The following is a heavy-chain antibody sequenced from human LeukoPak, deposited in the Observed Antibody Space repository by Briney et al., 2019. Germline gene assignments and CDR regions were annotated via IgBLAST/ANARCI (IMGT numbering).Heavy chain of an antibody. J-gene: IGHJ5*02. Sequence: SETLSLTCTVSGGSIGLYHWTWIRQPPGKGLEWLGYNYYSGSTKYNVSLKSRVTISVNTPKNQFSLTLSSVTAADTAVYYCARDRAAGSDWLDPWGQGTLVTVSS. D-gene: IGHD3-10*01. CDR2: NYYSGST. V-gene: IGHV4-59*01. CDR1: GGSIGLYH. CDR3: ARDRAAGSDWLDP.